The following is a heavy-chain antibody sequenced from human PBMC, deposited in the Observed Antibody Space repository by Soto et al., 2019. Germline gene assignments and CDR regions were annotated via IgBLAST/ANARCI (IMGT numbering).Heavy chain of an antibody. Sequence: GGSLRLSCAASGFTFSSYAMSWVRQAPGKGLEWVSAISGSGGSTYYADSVKGRFTISRDNSKNTLYLQMNSLRAEDTAVYYCAKDLPGGSYYYYYGMDVWGQGTTVTVSS. J-gene: IGHJ6*02. CDR1: GFTFSSYA. CDR3: AKDLPGGSYYYYYGMDV. V-gene: IGHV3-23*01. CDR2: ISGSGGST. D-gene: IGHD3-16*01.